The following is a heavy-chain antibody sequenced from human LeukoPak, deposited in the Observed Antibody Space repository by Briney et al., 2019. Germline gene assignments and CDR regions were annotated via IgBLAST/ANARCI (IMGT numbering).Heavy chain of an antibody. CDR1: GLTFSSSW. CDR2: INPDGNKK. V-gene: IGHV3-7*01. CDR3: ARELVYSRLDY. Sequence: GGSLRLSCAVSGLTFSSSWMDWVRQAPGKGLEWVASINPDGNKKYSADSVKGRFTISRDNAENSLYLQMNSLRVEDTAFYYCARELVYSRLDYWGQGMLVTVSS. D-gene: IGHD3-9*01. J-gene: IGHJ4*02.